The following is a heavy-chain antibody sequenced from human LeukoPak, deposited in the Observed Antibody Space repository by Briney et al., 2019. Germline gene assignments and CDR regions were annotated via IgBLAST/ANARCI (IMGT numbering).Heavy chain of an antibody. D-gene: IGHD2-15*01. V-gene: IGHV3-30-3*01. CDR1: GFTFSSYA. CDR2: ISYDGSNK. CDR3: ARVSRDMTSPFDY. Sequence: GGSLRLSCAASGFTFSSYAMRWVRQAPGKGLEWVAVISYDGSNKYYADSVKGRFTISRDNSKNTLYLQMNSLRAEDTAVYYCARVSRDMTSPFDYWGQGTLVTVSS. J-gene: IGHJ4*02.